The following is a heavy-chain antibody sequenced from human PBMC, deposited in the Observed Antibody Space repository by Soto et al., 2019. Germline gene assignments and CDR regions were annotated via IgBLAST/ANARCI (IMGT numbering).Heavy chain of an antibody. Sequence: PGECLKISCKGSGYSFTSYWISWVRQMPGKGLEWMGRIDPSDSYTNYSPSFQGHVTISADKSISTAYLQWSSLKASDTAMYYCASPRRYNWNYPTAHYYGMDVWGQGTTVTV. CDR2: IDPSDSYT. V-gene: IGHV5-10-1*01. J-gene: IGHJ6*02. CDR1: GYSFTSYW. D-gene: IGHD1-7*01. CDR3: ASPRRYNWNYPTAHYYGMDV.